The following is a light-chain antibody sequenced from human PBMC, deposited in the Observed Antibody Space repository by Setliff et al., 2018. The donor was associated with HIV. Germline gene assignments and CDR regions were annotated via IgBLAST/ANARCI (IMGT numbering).Light chain of an antibody. CDR2: EVT. CDR1: SSDVGGYNL. CDR3: CSYARISTYV. J-gene: IGLJ1*01. Sequence: QSALAQPASVSGSPRQPITISCTGTSSDVGGYNLVSWYQQHPGKAPKLIISEVTKRPSGVSNRFSGSKSGNTASLTISGLQAEDEADYYCCSYARISTYVFGTGTKVTVL. V-gene: IGLV2-23*02.